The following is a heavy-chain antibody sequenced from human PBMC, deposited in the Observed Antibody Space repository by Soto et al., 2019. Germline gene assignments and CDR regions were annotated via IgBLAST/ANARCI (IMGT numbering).Heavy chain of an antibody. CDR3: ARSLGYCSSTSCYIQAGYGMDV. CDR1: GYTFTSYG. V-gene: IGHV1-3*01. J-gene: IGHJ6*02. Sequence: GASVKVSCKASGYTFTSYGISWVRQAPGQGLEWMGWINAGNGNTKYSQKFQGRVTITRDTSASTAYMELSSLRSEDTAVYYCARSLGYCSSTSCYIQAGYGMDVWGQGTTVTVS. CDR2: INAGNGNT. D-gene: IGHD2-2*01.